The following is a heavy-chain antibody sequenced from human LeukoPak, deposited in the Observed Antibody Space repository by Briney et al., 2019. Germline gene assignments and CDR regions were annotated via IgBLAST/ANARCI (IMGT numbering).Heavy chain of an antibody. CDR2: IKSDGSVT. CDR1: GFTFSSYY. V-gene: IGHV3-74*01. J-gene: IGHJ5*02. Sequence: GGSLRLSCAASGFTFSSYYMHWVRQAPGKGLVWVSRIKSDGSVTGYADSVKGRFTISRDNAKNTVYLQMNSLRAEDTAVYYCARDWIDRGTFDPWGQGTLVTISS. D-gene: IGHD2-2*03. CDR3: ARDWIDRGTFDP.